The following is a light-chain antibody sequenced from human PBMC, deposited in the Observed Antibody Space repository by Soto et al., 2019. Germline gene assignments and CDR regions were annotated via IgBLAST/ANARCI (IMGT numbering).Light chain of an antibody. CDR2: EVS. Sequence: QSVLTQPASVSGSPGQSITISCTGTSSDVGGYNYVSWYQQHPGKAPKLMIYEVSDRPSGVSNRFSGSKSGNTASLTISGLQAEDEDDYYCSSYTRSSTPVFGKGT. V-gene: IGLV2-14*01. CDR3: SSYTRSSTPV. J-gene: IGLJ1*01. CDR1: SSDVGGYNY.